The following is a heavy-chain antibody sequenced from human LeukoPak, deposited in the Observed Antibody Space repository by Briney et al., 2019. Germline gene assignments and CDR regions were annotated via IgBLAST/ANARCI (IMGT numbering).Heavy chain of an antibody. Sequence: GGSLRLSCAASGFTFTDAWLSWVRQAPGKGLEWVGRIKNGRTTDYAAPVEGRFTISRDDSKATLYLQMNSLKTEDTAMYYCTTVSHFYLGGQGALVTVSS. CDR1: GFTFTDAW. CDR3: TTVSHFYL. J-gene: IGHJ4*02. D-gene: IGHD2/OR15-2a*01. CDR2: IKNGRTT. V-gene: IGHV3-15*01.